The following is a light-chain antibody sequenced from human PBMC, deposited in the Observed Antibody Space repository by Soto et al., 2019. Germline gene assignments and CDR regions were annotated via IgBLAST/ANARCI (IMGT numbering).Light chain of an antibody. CDR2: EVS. J-gene: IGLJ2*01. V-gene: IGLV2-18*01. Sequence: QYALTQPPSVSGSPGQSVTISCTGTSSDVGSYNRVSWYQQPPGTAPKLMIYEVSNRPSGVPDRFSGSKSGNTASLTISGLQAEDEADYYCSLYTSSSDVVFGGGTKLTVL. CDR3: SLYTSSSDVV. CDR1: SSDVGSYNR.